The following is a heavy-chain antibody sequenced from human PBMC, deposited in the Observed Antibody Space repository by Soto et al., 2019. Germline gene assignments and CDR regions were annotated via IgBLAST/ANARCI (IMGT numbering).Heavy chain of an antibody. J-gene: IGHJ6*02. V-gene: IGHV5-10-1*01. CDR2: IDPSDSYT. CDR3: ASPNSSIFGVVTTRGYYYYGMDV. Sequence: GESLKISCKGSGYSFTSYWISWVRQMPGKGLEWMGRIDPSDSYTNYSPSFQGHVTTSADKSISTAYLQWSSLKASDTAMYYCASPNSSIFGVVTTRGYYYYGMDVWGQGTTVTVSS. CDR1: GYSFTSYW. D-gene: IGHD3-3*01.